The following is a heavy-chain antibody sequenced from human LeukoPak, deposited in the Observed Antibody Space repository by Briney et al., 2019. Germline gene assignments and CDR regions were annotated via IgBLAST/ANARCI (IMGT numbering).Heavy chain of an antibody. CDR2: ISFDGTNE. V-gene: IGHV3-30*18. J-gene: IGHJ4*02. Sequence: PGGSLRLSCAASGFTFGTYGMHWVRQAPGKGLEWVALISFDGTNEYYAGSVKGRFTISRDISKNTLYLQMNSLGADDTAVYYCAKVWGPTNSGEYYFDSWGQGTLVTVSS. D-gene: IGHD1-26*01. CDR3: AKVWGPTNSGEYYFDS. CDR1: GFTFGTYG.